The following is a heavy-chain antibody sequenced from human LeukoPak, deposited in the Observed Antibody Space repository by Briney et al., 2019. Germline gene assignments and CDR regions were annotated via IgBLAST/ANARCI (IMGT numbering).Heavy chain of an antibody. CDR1: GYSFTNYA. J-gene: IGHJ3*02. CDR3: ARVWGVAGTNFAFDI. CDR2: INTNTGNP. V-gene: IGHV7-4-1*02. Sequence: ASVKVSCKASGYSFTNYAMNWVRQAPGQGLEWMGWINTNTGNPTYAQGFTGRFVFSLDTSVSTAYLQISSLKAEDTAVYYCARVWGVAGTNFAFDIWGQGTMVTVSS. D-gene: IGHD2-15*01.